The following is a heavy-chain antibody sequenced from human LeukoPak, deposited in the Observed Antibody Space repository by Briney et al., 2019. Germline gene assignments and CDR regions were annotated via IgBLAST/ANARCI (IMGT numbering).Heavy chain of an antibody. CDR3: ARVILGTAMADAFDI. J-gene: IGHJ3*02. V-gene: IGHV3-30*02. Sequence: GGSLRLSCAASGFTFSSYGMHWVRQAPGKGLEWVAFIRYDGSNKYYADSVKGRFTISRDNSKNTLYLQMNSLRAEDTAVYYCARVILGTAMADAFDIWGQGTMVTVSS. D-gene: IGHD5-18*01. CDR2: IRYDGSNK. CDR1: GFTFSSYG.